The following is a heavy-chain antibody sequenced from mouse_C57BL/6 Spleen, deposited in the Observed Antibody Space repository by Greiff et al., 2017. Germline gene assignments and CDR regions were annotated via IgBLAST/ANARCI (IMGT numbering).Heavy chain of an antibody. V-gene: IGHV2-2*01. CDR3: ARKGRLLRAMDY. CDR2: IWSGGST. CDR1: GFSLTSYG. J-gene: IGHJ4*01. Sequence: QVQLKESGPGLVQPSQSLSITCTVSGFSLTSYGVHWVRQSPGKGLEWLGVIWSGGSTDYNAAFISRLSISKDNSKSQVFFKMNSLQADDTAIYYFARKGRLLRAMDYWGQGTSVTVSS. D-gene: IGHD2-3*01.